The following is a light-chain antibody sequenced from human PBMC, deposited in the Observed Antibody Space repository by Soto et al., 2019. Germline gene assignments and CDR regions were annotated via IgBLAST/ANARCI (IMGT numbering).Light chain of an antibody. CDR2: GAS. Sequence: IVFTQSPGTLSLSPGERATLSCSASQSVSSSYLAWYQQKPGQAPRLLIYGASSRETGIPDRFSGSGSGTEFTRTISRLEPEDFAVDYCQQHGTSPITFGQGTRLEIK. V-gene: IGKV3-20*01. J-gene: IGKJ5*01. CDR3: QQHGTSPIT. CDR1: QSVSSSY.